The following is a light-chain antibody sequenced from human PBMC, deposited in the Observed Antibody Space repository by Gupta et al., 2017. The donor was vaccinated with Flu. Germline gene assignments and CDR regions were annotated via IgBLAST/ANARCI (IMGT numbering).Light chain of an antibody. CDR1: HSITTW. CDR2: NAS. CDR3: QQYNSYPLT. Sequence: DIQMTESPSNLSASVGDTFNITCRASHSITTWLAWYQQIPGKAPKLLIFNASSLEGGVPSRFSGSGSWTEFTLTISSLQPDDFATYFCQQYNSYPLTFGQGTKVEI. J-gene: IGKJ1*01. V-gene: IGKV1-5*03.